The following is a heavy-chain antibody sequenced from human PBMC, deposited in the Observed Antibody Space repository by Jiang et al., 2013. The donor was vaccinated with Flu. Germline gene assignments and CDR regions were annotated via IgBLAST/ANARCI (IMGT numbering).Heavy chain of an antibody. J-gene: IGHJ2*01. V-gene: IGHV3-23*01. CDR3: AKGVLTHYWYFDL. D-gene: IGHD3-3*01. CDR2: ISGSGGST. Sequence: TWVRQAPGKGLEWVSAISGSGGSTYYADSVKGRFTISRDNSKNTLYLQMNSLRAEDTAVYYCAKGVLTHYWYFDLWGRGTLVTVSS.